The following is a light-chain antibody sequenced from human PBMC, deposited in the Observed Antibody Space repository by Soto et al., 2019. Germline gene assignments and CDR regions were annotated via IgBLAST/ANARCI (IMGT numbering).Light chain of an antibody. CDR1: QSVRSNF. CDR2: GAS. Sequence: ERETHSWRASQSVRSNFLAWYQQKPGQPPRLLIYGASSRATGIADRFSGSGSGTDFTLTISRLELSDFAVYHSQHYCSALTICQGTRLEIK. CDR3: QHYCSALT. V-gene: IGKV3-20*01. J-gene: IGKJ5*01.